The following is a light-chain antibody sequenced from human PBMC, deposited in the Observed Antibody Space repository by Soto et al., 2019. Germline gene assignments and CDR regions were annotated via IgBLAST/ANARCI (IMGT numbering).Light chain of an antibody. Sequence: QSVLTQPPSASGSPGPSVAISCTGTSSDIGSNKFVSWYQQHPGKASKLMIYEVSRRPSGVADRLSGSKSGNTASLTVSGLLAEDEADYYCSLYAGTNSVVFGGGTKLTVL. CDR1: SSDIGSNKF. CDR2: EVS. V-gene: IGLV2-8*01. CDR3: SLYAGTNSVV. J-gene: IGLJ2*01.